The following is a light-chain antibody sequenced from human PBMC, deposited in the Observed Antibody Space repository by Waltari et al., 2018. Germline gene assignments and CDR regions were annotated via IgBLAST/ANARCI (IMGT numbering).Light chain of an antibody. CDR2: SNT. CDR1: SPNLGDNY. Sequence: QSVLTQPPSASGTPGQRVTIPCSGSSPNLGDNYVSWYQHLPGTAPKLLIFSNTQRPSGVRDRFSGSKSGTSASLAISGLRSEDEGDYYCAAWDDTLSHWVFGGGTKLTVL. CDR3: AAWDDTLSHWV. V-gene: IGLV1-47*01. J-gene: IGLJ3*02.